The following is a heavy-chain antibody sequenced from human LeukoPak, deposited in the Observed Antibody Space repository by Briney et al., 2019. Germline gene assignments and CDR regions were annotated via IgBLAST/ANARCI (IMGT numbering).Heavy chain of an antibody. Sequence: GGSLRVSCAASGFTFSSYAMSWVRQAPGKGLEWVSATSGSGGSTYYADSVKGRFIISRDNSKNTLSLQMNSLRAEDTAVYYCAKAMGSQTGFAYYFDYWGQGTLVTVSS. J-gene: IGHJ4*02. CDR1: GFTFSSYA. D-gene: IGHD3-9*01. CDR3: AKAMGSQTGFAYYFDY. V-gene: IGHV3-23*01. CDR2: TSGSGGST.